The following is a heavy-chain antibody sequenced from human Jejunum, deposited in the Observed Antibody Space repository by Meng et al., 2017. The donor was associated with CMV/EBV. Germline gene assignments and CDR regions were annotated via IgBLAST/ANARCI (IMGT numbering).Heavy chain of an antibody. V-gene: IGHV3-11*05. CDR3: ARIPAYSIGWYNHFDS. CDR1: GFTLSDNY. CDR2: ISNSGSDT. Sequence: QVQRVGSGGDLVKPGGSLSLSCVASGFTLSDNYMSWIRQAQGKGLEWVSYISNSGSDTNYADSVKGRFTISRDNSKNSLYLQMNSLRAEDAAVYYCARIPAYSIGWYNHFDSWGQGTLVTVSS. J-gene: IGHJ4*02. D-gene: IGHD6-19*01.